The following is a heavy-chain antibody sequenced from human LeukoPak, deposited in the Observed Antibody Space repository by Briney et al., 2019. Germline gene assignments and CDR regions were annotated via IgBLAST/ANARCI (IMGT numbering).Heavy chain of an antibody. CDR1: GGSISSGDFY. CDR2: IYYSTNA. Sequence: PSETLSLTCTVSGGSISSGDFYWSWVRQHPEQGLKWIGYIYYSTNAYYSPSLQSPVTISVDTSKKQFCLKLSSVTAADPAVYYCARGSAFGWGEGTWFEPWGDGTLVTVSS. D-gene: IGHD3-16*01. CDR3: ARGSAFGWGEGTWFEP. J-gene: IGHJ5*02. V-gene: IGHV4-61*08.